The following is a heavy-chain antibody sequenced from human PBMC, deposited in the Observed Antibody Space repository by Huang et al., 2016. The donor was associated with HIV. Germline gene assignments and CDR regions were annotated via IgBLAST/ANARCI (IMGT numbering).Heavy chain of an antibody. D-gene: IGHD3-10*01. CDR3: ARLPGSITMIRGVITDPY. V-gene: IGHV4-39*01. CDR1: GGSIRSDNSY. CDR2: IYYSGST. Sequence: QLQLQESGPGLVKPSETLSLTCTVSGGSIRSDNSYWGWIRQPPGKGLEWIGSIYYSGSTYDNPSLKSRVPITVDTSKNQCSLKMRSVTAADTAVYYCARLPGSITMIRGVITDPYWGQGTLVTVSS. J-gene: IGHJ4*02.